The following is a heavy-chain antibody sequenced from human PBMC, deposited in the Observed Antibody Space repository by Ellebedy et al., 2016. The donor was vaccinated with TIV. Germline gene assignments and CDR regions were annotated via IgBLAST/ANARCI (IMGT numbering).Heavy chain of an antibody. D-gene: IGHD6-19*01. V-gene: IGHV3-11*01. CDR3: ARISSGRSFYGMDV. CDR1: GFSSSDYY. J-gene: IGHJ6*02. CDR2: TSDSGSMI. Sequence: GESLKTSXAASGFSSSDYYMSWIRQAPGKGLEWVSYTSDSGSMIHYADSVKGRFTISRDNSKNSLYLQMNNLRAEDTAVYYCARISSGRSFYGMDVWGQGTTVTVSS.